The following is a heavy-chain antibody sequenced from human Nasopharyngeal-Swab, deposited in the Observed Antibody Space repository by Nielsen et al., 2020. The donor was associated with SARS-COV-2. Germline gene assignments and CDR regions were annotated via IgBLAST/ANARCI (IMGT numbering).Heavy chain of an antibody. CDR2: INSDGSST. CDR1: GFTFSSYW. V-gene: IGHV3-74*01. D-gene: IGHD3-16*01. Sequence: GGSLRLSCAASGFTFSSYWMHWVRQAPGKGLVWVSRINSDGSSTRDADSVKGRFTISRDNAKNTLYLQMNSLRAEDTAVYYCARERLGELFVDYWGQGTLVTVSS. J-gene: IGHJ4*02. CDR3: ARERLGELFVDY.